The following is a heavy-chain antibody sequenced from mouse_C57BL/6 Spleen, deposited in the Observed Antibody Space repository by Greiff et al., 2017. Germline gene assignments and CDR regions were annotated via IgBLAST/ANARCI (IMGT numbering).Heavy chain of an antibody. CDR2: ISDGGSYT. CDR1: GFTFSSYA. J-gene: IGHJ3*01. V-gene: IGHV5-4*01. D-gene: IGHD1-1*01. Sequence: EVQLVESGGGLVKPGGSLKLSCAASGFTFSSYAMSWVRQTPEKRLEWVATISDGGSYTYYPDNVKGRFTISRDNAKNNLYLQMSHLKSEDTAMYYCARGDYGSRAWFAYWGQGTLVTVSA. CDR3: ARGDYGSRAWFAY.